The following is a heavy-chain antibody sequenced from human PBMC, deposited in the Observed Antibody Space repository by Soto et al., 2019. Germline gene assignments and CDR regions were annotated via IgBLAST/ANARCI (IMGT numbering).Heavy chain of an antibody. J-gene: IGHJ4*02. CDR3: ARAPNLGSWPYYFDN. V-gene: IGHV3-30*04. CDR1: GFPFTNSA. CDR2: LLYDGYTK. D-gene: IGHD6-13*01. Sequence: ESGGGVVQPGRSLRLSCAASGFPFTNSALHWVRQAPDKGLEWVAVLLYDGYTKYYADSVKGRFTISGDNSKNTMYLQMNSLKTEDTAVYYCARAPNLGSWPYYFDNWGLGTLVTVSS.